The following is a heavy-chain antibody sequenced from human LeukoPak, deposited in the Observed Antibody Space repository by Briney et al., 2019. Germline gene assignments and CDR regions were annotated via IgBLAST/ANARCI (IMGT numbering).Heavy chain of an antibody. Sequence: GASAKLSCKASGYTFTAYYVHWVRQAPGQGLEWMGYIKPTSGDSNYAQKFQDRVTMTRDTSISTAYLELSGLTSDDTAVYYCSTEDKYCTTTTCGDYWGQGTLVTVSS. CDR1: GYTFTAYY. D-gene: IGHD2-2*01. CDR3: STEDKYCTTTTCGDY. CDR2: IKPTSGDS. J-gene: IGHJ4*02. V-gene: IGHV1-2*02.